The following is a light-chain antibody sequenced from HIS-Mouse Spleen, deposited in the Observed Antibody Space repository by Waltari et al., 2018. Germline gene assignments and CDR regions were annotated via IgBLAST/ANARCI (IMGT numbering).Light chain of an antibody. Sequence: SYELTQPPSVPVSLGQTARITCSGDSLPKKYAYWYQQKSGQAPVLVLYEDSKRPSGIPERFSGSSSGTMATLTISGAQVEDEADYYCYSTDSSGNHRVFGGGTKLTVL. CDR2: EDS. CDR3: YSTDSSGNHRV. CDR1: SLPKKY. V-gene: IGLV3-10*01. J-gene: IGLJ2*01.